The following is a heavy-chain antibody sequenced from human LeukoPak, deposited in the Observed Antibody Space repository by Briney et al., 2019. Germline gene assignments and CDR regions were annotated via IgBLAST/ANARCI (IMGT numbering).Heavy chain of an antibody. J-gene: IGHJ4*02. CDR3: AGVGVLELRGFDY. CDR2: IYSGGST. D-gene: IGHD1-7*01. Sequence: GGSLRLSCAASGFIVSSNYMSWVRQAPGKGLEWVSVIYSGGSTYYADSVKGRFTISRDNSKNTLYLQMNSLRAEDTAVYYCAGVGVLELRGFDYWGQGTLVTVSS. CDR1: GFIVSSNY. V-gene: IGHV3-53*01.